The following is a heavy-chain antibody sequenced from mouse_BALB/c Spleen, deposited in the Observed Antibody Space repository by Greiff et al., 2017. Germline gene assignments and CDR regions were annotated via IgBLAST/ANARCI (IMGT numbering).Heavy chain of an antibody. J-gene: IGHJ1*01. CDR1: GFTFSSYY. CDR2: INSNGGST. CDR3: ARQGDGYYSYWYFDV. V-gene: IGHV5-6-2*01. D-gene: IGHD2-3*01. Sequence: DVHLVESGGGLVKLGGSLKLSCAASGFTFSSYYMSWVRQTPEKRLELVAAINSNGGSTYYPDTVKGRFTISRDNAKNTLYLQMSSLKSEDTALYYCARQGDGYYSYWYFDVWGAGTTVTVSS.